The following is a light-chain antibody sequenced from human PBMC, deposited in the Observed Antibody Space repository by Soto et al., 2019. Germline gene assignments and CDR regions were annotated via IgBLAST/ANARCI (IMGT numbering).Light chain of an antibody. CDR2: DAS. J-gene: IGKJ5*01. V-gene: IGKV3-11*01. Sequence: EIMLTQAPSTLSLSPGERATLSCRASQSVSSYLDRYKQKPAQAPRLLIYDASNRATVIPARFSGSGSGTDFTLTISSLEPEDFAVYYCQQRSNWPPFGQGTRLEIK. CDR1: QSVSSY. CDR3: QQRSNWPP.